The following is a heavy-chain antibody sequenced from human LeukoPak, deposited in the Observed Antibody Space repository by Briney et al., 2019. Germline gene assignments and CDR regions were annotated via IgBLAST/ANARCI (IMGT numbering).Heavy chain of an antibody. CDR3: AKHAAPVVPAAMLDY. J-gene: IGHJ4*02. CDR1: GFTFSSYA. D-gene: IGHD2-2*01. CDR2: ISGSGGST. Sequence: GGSVRLSCAASGFTFSSYAMSWVRQAPGKGLEWVSAISGSGGSTYYADSVKGRFTISRDNPKNTLYLQMNSLRAEDTAVYYCAKHAAPVVPAAMLDYWGQGTLVTVSS. V-gene: IGHV3-23*01.